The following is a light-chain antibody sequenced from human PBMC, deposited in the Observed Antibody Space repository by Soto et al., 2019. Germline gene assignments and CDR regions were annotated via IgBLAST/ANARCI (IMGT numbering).Light chain of an antibody. CDR2: GNS. CDR3: QSSDSSLSGLV. J-gene: IGLJ1*01. CDR1: SSNIGAGYD. V-gene: IGLV1-40*01. Sequence: QSVLTQPPSVSVAPGQRVTISCTGSSSNIGAGYDVHWYQQLPGTAPKLLIYGNSNRPSGVPDRFSGSKSGTSASLAITGLQAEDEADYYCQSSDSSLSGLVFGTGTKLTVL.